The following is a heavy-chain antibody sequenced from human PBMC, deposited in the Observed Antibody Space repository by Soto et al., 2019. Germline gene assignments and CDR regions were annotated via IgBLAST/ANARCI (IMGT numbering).Heavy chain of an antibody. Sequence: QVQLVQSGAEVKKPGASVKVSCKASGYTFSRYDINWVRQATGQGLEWMGWMIPNSGKIGYAQKFQGRLTMTRNTSISTAYRELSSLRSEDTAVYYCARDYGDYSGDYWGQGTLVTVSS. D-gene: IGHD4-17*01. J-gene: IGHJ4*02. CDR3: ARDYGDYSGDY. CDR1: GYTFSRYD. V-gene: IGHV1-8*01. CDR2: MIPNSGKI.